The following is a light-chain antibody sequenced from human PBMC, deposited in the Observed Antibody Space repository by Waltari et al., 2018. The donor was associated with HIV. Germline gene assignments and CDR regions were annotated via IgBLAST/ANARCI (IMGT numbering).Light chain of an antibody. CDR3: SSYTATTAIL. V-gene: IGLV2-14*01. J-gene: IGLJ3*02. Sequence: QSVLTQPASVSGSPGQSITISCTGTNSDVGGYGSVSWYQQHPGKAPKLLIYEVTHRPSGISSRFSGSKSGNTASMTISGLQAEDEADYYCSSYTATTAILFGGGTKVTVL. CDR1: NSDVGGYGS. CDR2: EVT.